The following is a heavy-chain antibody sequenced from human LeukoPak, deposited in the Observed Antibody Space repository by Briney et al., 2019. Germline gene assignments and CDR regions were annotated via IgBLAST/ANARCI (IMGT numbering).Heavy chain of an antibody. CDR3: ARLRVTMVRGVIITGYYYYMDV. D-gene: IGHD3-10*01. CDR2: INHSGST. J-gene: IGHJ6*03. CDR1: GGSFSGYY. V-gene: IGHV4-34*01. Sequence: SSETLSLTCAVYGGSFSGYYWSWIRQPPGKGLEWIGEINHSGSTNYNPSLKSRVTISVDTSKNQFSLKLSSVTAADTAVYYCARLRVTMVRGVIITGYYYYMDVWGKGTTVTISS.